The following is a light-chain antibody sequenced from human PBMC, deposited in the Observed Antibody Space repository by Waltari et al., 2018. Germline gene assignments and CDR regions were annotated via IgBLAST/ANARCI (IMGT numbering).Light chain of an antibody. CDR3: QQYNSYSQTWT. CDR2: NAS. J-gene: IGKJ1*01. Sequence: DIQITQSPSTLSASVGDRVTITCRASQSISSWLAWYQQKPGKAPKPRIYNASSLESGVPSRFSGSGSGTEFTLTISSLQPDDFATYYCQQYNSYSQTWTFGQGTKVEIK. CDR1: QSISSW. V-gene: IGKV1-5*03.